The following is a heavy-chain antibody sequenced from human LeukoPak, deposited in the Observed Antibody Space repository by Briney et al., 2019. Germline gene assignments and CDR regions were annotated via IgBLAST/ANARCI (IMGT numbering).Heavy chain of an antibody. CDR2: IYSGTI. V-gene: IGHV3-53*01. D-gene: IGHD4/OR15-4a*01. CDR3: ARRAGAYSHPYDY. CDR1: GFTVSSNS. J-gene: IGHJ4*02. Sequence: GGSLRLSCTVSGFTVSSNSMSWVRQAPGKELEWVSFIYSGTIHYSDSVKGRFTISRDNSKNTLYLQMNSLRAEDTAVYYCARRAGAYSHPYDYWGQGTLVTVSS.